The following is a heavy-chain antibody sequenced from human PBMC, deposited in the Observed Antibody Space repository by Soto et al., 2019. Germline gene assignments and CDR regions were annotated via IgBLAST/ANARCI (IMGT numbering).Heavy chain of an antibody. CDR1: GASISGFY. CDR3: VRDGTKTLRDWFDP. J-gene: IGHJ5*02. Sequence: PPETLSLTCTVSGASISGFYWSWVRKSAGKGLEWIGRIYATGTTDYNPSLKSRAMMSVDTSKKQFSLKLRSVTAADTAVYYCVRDGTKTLRDWFDPWGQGISVTVSS. D-gene: IGHD1-1*01. CDR2: IYATGTT. V-gene: IGHV4-4*07.